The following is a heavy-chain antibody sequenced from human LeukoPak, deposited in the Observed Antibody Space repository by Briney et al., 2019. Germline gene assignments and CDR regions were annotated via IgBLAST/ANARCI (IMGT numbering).Heavy chain of an antibody. D-gene: IGHD3-16*01. CDR1: GGSISSSSYY. CDR2: IYHSGST. Sequence: PSETLSLTCTVSGGSISSSSYYWGWIRQPPGKGLEWIGSIYHSGSTYYNPSLKSRVTISVDKSKNQFSLKLSSVTAADTAVYYCASLLMITFGGVSYYFDYWGQGTLVTVSS. J-gene: IGHJ4*02. V-gene: IGHV4-39*07. CDR3: ASLLMITFGGVSYYFDY.